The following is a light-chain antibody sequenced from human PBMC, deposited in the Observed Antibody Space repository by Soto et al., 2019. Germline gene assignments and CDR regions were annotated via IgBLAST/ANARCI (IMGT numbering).Light chain of an antibody. CDR1: QGISNY. J-gene: IGKJ4*01. V-gene: IGKV1-27*01. CDR2: AAS. CDR3: QKYNSAPPLT. Sequence: DIQMTQSPSSLSASVGDRVTITCRASQGISNYLAWYQQKPGKVPKLLIYAASTLQSGVPSRFSGSGSGTDFTITISSLQPEDVATYYCQKYNSAPPLTFGGGTKVEIK.